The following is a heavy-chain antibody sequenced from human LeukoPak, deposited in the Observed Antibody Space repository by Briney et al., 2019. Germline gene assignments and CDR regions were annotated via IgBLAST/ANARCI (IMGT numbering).Heavy chain of an antibody. CDR1: GGSFSGYY. Sequence: PSETLSLTCAVYGGSFSGYYWSWIRQPPGKGLEWIGEINHSGSTNYNPSLKSRVTISVDTSKNQFSLKLSSVTAADTAVYYCARGLGGAESYWGQGTLVTVSS. D-gene: IGHD2-15*01. V-gene: IGHV4-34*01. CDR3: ARGLGGAESY. J-gene: IGHJ4*02. CDR2: INHSGST.